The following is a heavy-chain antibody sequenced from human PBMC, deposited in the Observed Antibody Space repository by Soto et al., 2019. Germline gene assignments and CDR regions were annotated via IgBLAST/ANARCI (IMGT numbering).Heavy chain of an antibody. CDR3: ARDGTVDSGSYYPLFSFDY. D-gene: IGHD1-26*01. J-gene: IGHJ4*02. CDR2: ISYDGSNK. CDR1: GFTFSSYA. V-gene: IGHV3-30-3*01. Sequence: GGSLRLSCAASGFTFSSYAMHWVRQAPGKGLEWVAVISYDGSNKYYADSVKGRFTISRDNSKNTLYLQMNSLRAEDTAVYYCARDGTVDSGSYYPLFSFDYWGQGTLVTVSS.